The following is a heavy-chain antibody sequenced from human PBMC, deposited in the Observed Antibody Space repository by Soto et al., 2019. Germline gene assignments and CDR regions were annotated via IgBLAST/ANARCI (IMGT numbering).Heavy chain of an antibody. CDR3: AILAHGLWSGYYIGSPDYYYGMDV. Sequence: GGSLRLSCAASGFTFSSYGMHWVRQAPGKGLEWVAVIWYDGSNKYYADSVKGRFTISRDNSKNTLYLQMNSLRAEDTAVYYCAILAHGLWSGYYIGSPDYYYGMDVWGQGTTVPVSS. CDR1: GFTFSSYG. CDR2: IWYDGSNK. J-gene: IGHJ6*02. V-gene: IGHV3-33*01. D-gene: IGHD3-3*01.